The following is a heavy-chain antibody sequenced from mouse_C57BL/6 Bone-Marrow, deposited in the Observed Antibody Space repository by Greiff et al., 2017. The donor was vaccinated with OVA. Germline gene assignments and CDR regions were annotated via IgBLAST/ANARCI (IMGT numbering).Heavy chain of an antibody. Sequence: EVQLQQSVAELVRPGASVKLSCTASGFNIKNTYMHWVKQRPEQGLEWIGRIDPANGNTKYAPKFQGKATITADPSSNTAYLQLSSLTSEDTAIYYCASDYYGSSPHWYFDVWGTGTTVTVSS. CDR1: GFNIKNTY. J-gene: IGHJ1*03. CDR2: IDPANGNT. CDR3: ASDYYGSSPHWYFDV. V-gene: IGHV14-3*01. D-gene: IGHD1-1*01.